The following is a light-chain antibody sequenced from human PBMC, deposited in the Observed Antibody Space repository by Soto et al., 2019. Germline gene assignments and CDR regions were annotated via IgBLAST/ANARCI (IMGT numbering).Light chain of an antibody. J-gene: IGLJ1*01. CDR1: SSDVGSYNL. CDR3: CSYAGSSTYL. V-gene: IGLV2-23*01. CDR2: EGS. Sequence: QSVLTQPASVSGSPGQSITISCTGTSSDVGSYNLVSWYQQYPGKAPKLMIYEGSKRPSGVSNRFSGSKSGNAASLTISGLQAEDEADYYCCSYAGSSTYLFGTGTKVT.